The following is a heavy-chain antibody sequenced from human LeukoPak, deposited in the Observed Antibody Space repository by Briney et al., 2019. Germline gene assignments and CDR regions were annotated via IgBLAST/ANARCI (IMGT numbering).Heavy chain of an antibody. J-gene: IGHJ4*02. Sequence: ASVKVSCKASGYTFTDYYMHWVRQALGQGFEWMGWINPNDGDTNYAQKFQGRVTMTRDTSISTAHMEVSRLRSDDTAVYYCARANFLYCSSSTCLFGYWGQGTLVTVSS. CDR3: ARANFLYCSSSTCLFGY. CDR2: INPNDGDT. V-gene: IGHV1-2*02. D-gene: IGHD2-2*01. CDR1: GYTFTDYY.